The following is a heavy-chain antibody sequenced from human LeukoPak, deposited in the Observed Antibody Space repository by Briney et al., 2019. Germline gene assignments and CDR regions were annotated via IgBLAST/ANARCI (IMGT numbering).Heavy chain of an antibody. Sequence: GGSLRLSCAASGFTFSSYAMSWVRQAPGKGLEWVSAISGRGGSTYYADSVKGRFTISRDNSKNTLYLQMNSLRAEDTGVYYCAKGGGCSGGSCYTHYYYYYMDVWGKGTTVTVSS. J-gene: IGHJ6*03. CDR1: GFTFSSYA. V-gene: IGHV3-23*01. CDR2: ISGRGGST. CDR3: AKGGGCSGGSCYTHYYYYYMDV. D-gene: IGHD2-15*01.